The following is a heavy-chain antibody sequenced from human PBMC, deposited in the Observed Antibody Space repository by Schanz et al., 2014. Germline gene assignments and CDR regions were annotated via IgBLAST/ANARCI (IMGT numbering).Heavy chain of an antibody. CDR1: GGSISGYY. CDR2: LSYTGGEI. CDR3: ARHRGGNYHAFDV. J-gene: IGHJ3*01. D-gene: IGHD1-26*01. Sequence: QVQLQESGPGLVKPSETLSLTCTVSGGSISGYYWSWIRQAPGKGLEWIGYLSYTGGEINYNPSLKSRVTRSVDTSKNQFSLKLNSVPAADTAAYYCARHRGGNYHAFDVWGQGTMVTVSS. V-gene: IGHV4-59*08.